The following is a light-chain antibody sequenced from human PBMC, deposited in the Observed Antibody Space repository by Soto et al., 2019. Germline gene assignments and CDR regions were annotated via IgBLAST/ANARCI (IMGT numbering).Light chain of an antibody. CDR2: WAS. J-gene: IGKJ2*01. CDR3: QQYYTSPYT. Sequence: DIVMTQSPESLAVSLGEMATINCKSSQSVLYSSNNKNYIAWFQQKPGQAPKLLIYWASTRESGVPDRFSGSESGTDFTLTISSLQAEDVGVYYCQQYYTSPYTFGQGTKLEIK. CDR1: QSVLYSSNNKNY. V-gene: IGKV4-1*01.